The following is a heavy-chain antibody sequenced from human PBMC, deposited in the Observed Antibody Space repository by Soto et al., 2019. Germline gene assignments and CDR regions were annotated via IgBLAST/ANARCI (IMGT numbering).Heavy chain of an antibody. CDR3: ARGQRIPDWFDH. V-gene: IGHV4-4*07. D-gene: IGHD2-2*01. J-gene: IGHJ5*02. CDR1: GGTISGYY. CDR2: IYSSGNT. Sequence: PSETLSVTCSVSGGTISGYYWTWIRQPAGKGLEWIGRIYSSGNTKYNPSLQSRVTMSLDTSNNQFSLRLTSVTAADTAVYYCARGQRIPDWFDHWGQGTLV.